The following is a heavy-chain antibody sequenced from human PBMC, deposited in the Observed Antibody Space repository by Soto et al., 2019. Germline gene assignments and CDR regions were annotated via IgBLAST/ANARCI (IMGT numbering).Heavy chain of an antibody. CDR3: ARRFCSSTSCYVSLFDY. J-gene: IGHJ4*02. D-gene: IGHD2-2*01. Sequence: PGESLKISCKGSGYSFTSYWISWVRQMPGKGLEWMGRIDPSDSYTNYSPSFQGHVIISADKSISTAYLQWSSLKASDTAMYYCARRFCSSTSCYVSLFDYWGQGTLVTVSS. V-gene: IGHV5-10-1*01. CDR2: IDPSDSYT. CDR1: GYSFTSYW.